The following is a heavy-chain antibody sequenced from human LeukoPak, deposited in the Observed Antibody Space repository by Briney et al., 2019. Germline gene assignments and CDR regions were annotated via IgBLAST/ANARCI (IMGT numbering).Heavy chain of an antibody. CDR1: GGSISSYY. CDR3: ARTTEAHSWRTRYYDYYMDV. Sequence: PSETLSLTCTVSGGSISSYYWSWIRQPPGKGLEWIGYIYYSGSTNYNPSLKSRVTISVDTSKNQFSLKLSSVTAADTAVYYCARTTEAHSWRTRYYDYYMDVWGKGTTVTISS. V-gene: IGHV4-59*01. D-gene: IGHD6-13*01. CDR2: IYYSGST. J-gene: IGHJ6*03.